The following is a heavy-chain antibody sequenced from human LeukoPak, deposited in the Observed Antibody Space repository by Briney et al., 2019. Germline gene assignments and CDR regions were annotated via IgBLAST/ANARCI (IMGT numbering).Heavy chain of an antibody. CDR2: ISGSGGST. CDR1: GFTFSSYG. D-gene: IGHD3-22*01. J-gene: IGHJ4*02. Sequence: GGSLRLSCAASGFTFSSYGMSWVRQAPGKGLEWVSAISGSGGSTYYADSVKGRFTISRDNSKNTLYLQMNSLRAEDTAVYYCTSAGLYYYDSKGFDYWGQGTLVTVSS. CDR3: TSAGLYYYDSKGFDY. V-gene: IGHV3-23*01.